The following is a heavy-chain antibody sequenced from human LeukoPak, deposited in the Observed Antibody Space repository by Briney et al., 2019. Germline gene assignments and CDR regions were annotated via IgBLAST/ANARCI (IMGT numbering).Heavy chain of an antibody. CDR3: ASVLEGAGAFDI. J-gene: IGHJ3*02. V-gene: IGHV1-2*02. Sequence: ASVKVSCKASGYTFTGYYMHWARQAPGQGLEWMGWINPNSGGTNYAQKFQGRVTMTRDTSISTAYMELSRLRSDDTAVYYCASVLEGAGAFDIWGQGTMVTVSS. CDR1: GYTFTGYY. D-gene: IGHD3-3*01. CDR2: INPNSGGT.